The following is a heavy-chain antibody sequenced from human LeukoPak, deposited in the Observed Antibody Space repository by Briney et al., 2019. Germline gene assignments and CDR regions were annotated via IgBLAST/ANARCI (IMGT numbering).Heavy chain of an antibody. CDR2: INHSGST. CDR1: GGSFSGYY. CDR3: ASGVSGYDYIDY. Sequence: PSETLSLTCAVYGGSFSGYYWSWIRQPPGKGLEWIGEINHSGSTNYNPSLKSRVTISVDTSKNQFSLKLSAVTAADTAVYYCASGVSGYDYIDYWGHGTLVTVSS. J-gene: IGHJ4*01. V-gene: IGHV4-34*01. D-gene: IGHD5-12*01.